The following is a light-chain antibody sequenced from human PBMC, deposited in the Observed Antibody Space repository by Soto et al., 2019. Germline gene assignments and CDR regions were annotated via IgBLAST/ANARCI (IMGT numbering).Light chain of an antibody. V-gene: IGKV3-15*01. CDR3: QQYNNWPPYT. CDR1: QSVSSN. Sequence: EIVMTQSPATLSVSPGERATLSCRASQSVSSNLAWYQQKPGQAPRLLIYGASTRATGLPARFSGSGSGTEFTLTISSLQYEDFAVYYCQQYNNWPPYTFGQGTKLEIK. J-gene: IGKJ2*01. CDR2: GAS.